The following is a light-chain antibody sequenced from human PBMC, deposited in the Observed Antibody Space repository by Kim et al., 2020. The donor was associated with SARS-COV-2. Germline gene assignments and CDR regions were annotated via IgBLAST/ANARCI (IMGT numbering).Light chain of an antibody. CDR2: DAS. CDR3: QQFNSYPIT. Sequence: ASGGDRVTITCRASQGISSALAWYQQKPGKAPKLLIYDASSLESGVPSRFSGSGSGTDFTLTIISLQPEDFATYYCQQFNSYPITFGQGTRLEIK. CDR1: QGISSA. J-gene: IGKJ5*01. V-gene: IGKV1-13*02.